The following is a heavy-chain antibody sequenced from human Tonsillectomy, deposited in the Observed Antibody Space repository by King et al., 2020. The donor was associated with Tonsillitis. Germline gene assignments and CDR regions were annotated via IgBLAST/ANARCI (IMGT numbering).Heavy chain of an antibody. J-gene: IGHJ4*02. CDR1: VGSISSDY. D-gene: IGHD1-26*01. Sequence: QLQESGPGLVKPSETLSLTCTVSVGSISSDYWSWIRLTPWRGLEWIGYIYYSGNTKYNPSLKSRFTISADSSKNHFSLKLSSVTAADTAVYYCARSELLGTTTFDYWGQGTLVTVSS. CDR2: IYYSGNT. V-gene: IGHV4-59*13. CDR3: ARSELLGTTTFDY.